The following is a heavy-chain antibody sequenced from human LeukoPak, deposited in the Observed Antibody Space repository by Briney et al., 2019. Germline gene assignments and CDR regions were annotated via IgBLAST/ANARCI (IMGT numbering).Heavy chain of an antibody. CDR1: GGSISSYY. Sequence: SETLSLTCTVSGGSISSYYWSWIRQPPGKGLEWIGYIYYSGSTNYNPSLKSRVTISVDTSKNQFSLELSSVTAADTAVYYCARTYSSGVFDIWGQGTMVTVSS. V-gene: IGHV4-59*08. CDR3: ARTYSSGVFDI. D-gene: IGHD5-18*01. CDR2: IYYSGST. J-gene: IGHJ3*02.